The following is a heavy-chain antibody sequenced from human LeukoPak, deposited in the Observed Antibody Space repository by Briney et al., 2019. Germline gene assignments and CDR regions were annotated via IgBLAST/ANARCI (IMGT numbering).Heavy chain of an antibody. CDR1: GFTVSFNY. Sequence: GGSLRLSCAASGFTVSFNYMFWVRQVSGKGLVWVSRIDSDGSTASYADSVKGRFTISRDNAKNTLYLQMDSLRAEDTAVYYCTRNNYGIDYWGQGTLVTVSS. J-gene: IGHJ4*02. CDR3: TRNNYGIDY. D-gene: IGHD5-18*01. CDR2: IDSDGSTA. V-gene: IGHV3-74*01.